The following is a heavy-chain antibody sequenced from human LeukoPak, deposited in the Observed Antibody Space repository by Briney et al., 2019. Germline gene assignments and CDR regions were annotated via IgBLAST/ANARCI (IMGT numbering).Heavy chain of an antibody. D-gene: IGHD6-6*01. V-gene: IGHV4-59*01. J-gene: IGHJ4*02. Sequence: ASETLSLTCTVSAGSISSYYWSWIRQPPGKGLEWIGYIYYSGSTNYNPSLKSRVTISVDTSKNQFSLKLSSVTAADTAVYYCARSVAARNFDFWGQGTLVTVSS. CDR3: ARSVAARNFDF. CDR2: IYYSGST. CDR1: AGSISSYY.